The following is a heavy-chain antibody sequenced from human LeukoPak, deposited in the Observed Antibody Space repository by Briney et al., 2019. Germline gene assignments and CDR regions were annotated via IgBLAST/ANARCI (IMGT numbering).Heavy chain of an antibody. D-gene: IGHD6-13*01. V-gene: IGHV3-23*01. J-gene: IGHJ5*02. CDR1: GFSFSSYA. Sequence: PGGSLRLSCAASGFSFSSYAMGWVRQAPGKGLEWVSSVSGSGRSTYYADSVTGRFTISRDNSTNALYLQMSSLRAEDTAIYYCAKGYGYRVYNWFDPWGQGTLVTVSS. CDR2: VSGSGRST. CDR3: AKGYGYRVYNWFDP.